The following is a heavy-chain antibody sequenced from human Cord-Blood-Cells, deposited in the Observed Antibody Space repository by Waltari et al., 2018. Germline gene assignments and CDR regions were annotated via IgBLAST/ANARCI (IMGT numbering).Heavy chain of an antibody. Sequence: QVQLQQWGAGLLKPSETLSLTCAVYGGSFSGYYWSWIRQPPGKGLEWIGEINHSGSTNYNPSLKSRVTISVDRSKNQFSLKLSSVTAADTAVYYCARGVENYYDYWGQGTLVTVSS. CDR2: INHSGST. J-gene: IGHJ4*02. CDR3: ARGVENYYDY. V-gene: IGHV4-34*01. CDR1: GGSFSGYY. D-gene: IGHD2-15*01.